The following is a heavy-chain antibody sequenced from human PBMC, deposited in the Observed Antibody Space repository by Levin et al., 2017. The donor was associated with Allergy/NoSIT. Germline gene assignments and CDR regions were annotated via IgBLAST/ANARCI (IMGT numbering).Heavy chain of an antibody. V-gene: IGHV3-11*01. CDR3: ARYPPMVRGVVYGMDV. CDR2: ISSSGSTI. D-gene: IGHD3-10*01. CDR1: GFTFSDYY. Sequence: GGSLRLSCAASGFTFSDYYMSWIRQAPGKGLEWVSYISSSGSTIYYADSVKGRFTISRDNAKNSLYLQMNSLRAEDTAVYYCARYPPMVRGVVYGMDVWGQGTTVTVSS. J-gene: IGHJ6*02.